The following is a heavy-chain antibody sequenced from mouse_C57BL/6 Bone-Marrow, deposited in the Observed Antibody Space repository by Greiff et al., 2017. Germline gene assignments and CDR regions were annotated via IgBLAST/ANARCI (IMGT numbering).Heavy chain of an antibody. V-gene: IGHV1-62-2*01. Sequence: QVQLKQSGAELVKPGASVKLSCKASGYTFTEYTIHWVKQRSGQGLEWIGWFYPGSGSIKYNEKFKDKATLTADKSSSTGYMELSRLTSEDSAVXFWARHEGLPRGFFFAYWGQGTLVTVSA. CDR2: FYPGSGSI. CDR3: ARHEGLPRGFFFAY. J-gene: IGHJ3*01. CDR1: GYTFTEYT. D-gene: IGHD2-10*01.